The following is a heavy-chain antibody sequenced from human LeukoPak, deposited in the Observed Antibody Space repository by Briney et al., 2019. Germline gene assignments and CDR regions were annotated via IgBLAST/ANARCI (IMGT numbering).Heavy chain of an antibody. Sequence: GGSLRLSCAASGFTFSSYGMHWVRQAPGKGLEWVAFIRYDGSNKYYADSVKGRFTISRDNSKNTLYLQMNSLRAEDMAVYYCAKRPAYDSSGYFDYWGQGTLVTVSS. D-gene: IGHD3-22*01. V-gene: IGHV3-30*02. CDR3: AKRPAYDSSGYFDY. CDR2: IRYDGSNK. J-gene: IGHJ4*02. CDR1: GFTFSSYG.